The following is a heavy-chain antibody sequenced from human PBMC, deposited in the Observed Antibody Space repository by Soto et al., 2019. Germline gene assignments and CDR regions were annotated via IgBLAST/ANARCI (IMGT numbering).Heavy chain of an antibody. V-gene: IGHV2-5*02. CDR2: IYWDDDK. CDR1: GFSLTTSGVG. D-gene: IGHD3-3*01. Sequence: QITLNESGPTPVKPRQNLTLTCTFSGFSLTTSGVGVGWIRQSPGKAPEWLALIYWDDDKRYSPSLKSRLTITKDTSKNQVVLTMADLDPADTATYYCAHRVLRTVFGLVTTTAIYFDFWGQGTPFAVSS. J-gene: IGHJ4*02. CDR3: AHRVLRTVFGLVTTTAIYFDF.